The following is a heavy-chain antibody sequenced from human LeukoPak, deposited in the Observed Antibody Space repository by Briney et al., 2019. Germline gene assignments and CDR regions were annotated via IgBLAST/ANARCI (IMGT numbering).Heavy chain of an antibody. J-gene: IGHJ6*03. CDR3: ARMKTYRGYCSSTSCSRPYYMDV. CDR1: GFTFSSYS. V-gene: IGHV3-21*01. CDR2: ISSSSSYI. Sequence: GGSLRLSCAASGFTFSSYSMNWVRQAPGKGLEWVSFISSSSSYIYYADSVKGRFTISRDNAKNSLYLQMNSLRAEDTAVYYCARMKTYRGYCSSTSCSRPYYMDVWGKGTTVTVSS. D-gene: IGHD2-2*01.